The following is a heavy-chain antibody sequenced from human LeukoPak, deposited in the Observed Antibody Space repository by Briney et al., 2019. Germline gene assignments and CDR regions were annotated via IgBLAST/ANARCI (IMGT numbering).Heavy chain of an antibody. Sequence: DLVSAISGSGGSTYYADSVKGRFTISRDNSKNTLYLQMNSLRAEDTAVYYCAKSTVTTYTYWGQGTLVTVSS. V-gene: IGHV3-23*01. CDR2: ISGSGGST. D-gene: IGHD4-17*01. CDR3: AKSTVTTYTY. J-gene: IGHJ4*02.